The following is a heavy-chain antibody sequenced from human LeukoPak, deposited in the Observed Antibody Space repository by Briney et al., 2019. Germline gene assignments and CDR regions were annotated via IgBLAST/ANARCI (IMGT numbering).Heavy chain of an antibody. CDR2: INTNTGNP. CDR3: ARDLAVPGTARGY. CDR1: GYTFSAYD. J-gene: IGHJ4*02. Sequence: GASVTVSCKASGYTFSAYDISWMRQAPGQGLEWMGGINTNTGNPTYGQGFTGRFVFSLDSSVSTAYLQIDSVEAEDTAVYFCARDLAVPGTARGYWGQGTLVTVSS. V-gene: IGHV7-4-1*01. D-gene: IGHD6-19*01.